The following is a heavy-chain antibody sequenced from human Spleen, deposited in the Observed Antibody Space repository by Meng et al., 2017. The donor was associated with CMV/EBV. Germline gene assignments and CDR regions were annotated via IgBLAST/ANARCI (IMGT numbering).Heavy chain of an antibody. D-gene: IGHD3-10*01. CDR3: ARDRITMVRGVIYYYFDY. CDR1: RTVSYY. J-gene: IGHJ4*02. CDR2: IYYSGST. V-gene: IGHV4-61*01. Sequence: RTVSYYWRLIRTPPGNRLAWIGYIYYSGSTSYNPSLKSRVTISVDTSKNQFSLKLNSVTVADTAVYYCARDRITMVRGVIYYYFDYWGQGTLVTVSS.